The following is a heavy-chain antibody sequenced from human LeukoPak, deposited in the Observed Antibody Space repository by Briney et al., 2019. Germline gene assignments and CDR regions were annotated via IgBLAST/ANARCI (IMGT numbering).Heavy chain of an antibody. J-gene: IGHJ4*02. D-gene: IGHD3-10*01. CDR3: ARDNTMVRGVIITGIDY. Sequence: GASVKVSCKASGYTFTSYGISWVRQAPGQGLEWMGWISAHNGNTNYAQKLQGRVTMTTDTSTSTAYMELRSLRSDDTAVYYCARDNTMVRGVIITGIDYWGQGTLVTVSS. CDR1: GYTFTSYG. V-gene: IGHV1-18*04. CDR2: ISAHNGNT.